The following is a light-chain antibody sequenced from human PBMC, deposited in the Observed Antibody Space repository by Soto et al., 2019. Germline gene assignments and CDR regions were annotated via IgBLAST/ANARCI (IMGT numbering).Light chain of an antibody. J-gene: IGKJ1*01. CDR2: DAS. Sequence: EIVLTQSPATLSLSPGDKATLSCRASPSVSSYLAWYQQKPGQAPRLLMYDASIRATGIPARFSGTGSERDFTLTITRLEPEDFAFYYCQQRSNWPWTFGQGTKVEIK. CDR3: QQRSNWPWT. CDR1: PSVSSY. V-gene: IGKV3-11*02.